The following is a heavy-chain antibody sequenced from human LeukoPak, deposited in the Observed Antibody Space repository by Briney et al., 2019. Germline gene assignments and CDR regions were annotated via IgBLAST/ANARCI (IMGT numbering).Heavy chain of an antibody. V-gene: IGHV3-23*01. D-gene: IGHD2/OR15-2a*01. CDR1: GFTFRNYA. J-gene: IGHJ4*02. Sequence: GGSLRLSCTASGFTFRNYAMTWVRQAPGKGLEWVSTISGSGGTTYYADSVKGRLIISRDNSKNTLSLQMNRLRAEDTAVYYCAKPSSIVIVPTALQRSLDYWGRGALVTVSS. CDR2: ISGSGGTT. CDR3: AKPSSIVIVPTALQRSLDY.